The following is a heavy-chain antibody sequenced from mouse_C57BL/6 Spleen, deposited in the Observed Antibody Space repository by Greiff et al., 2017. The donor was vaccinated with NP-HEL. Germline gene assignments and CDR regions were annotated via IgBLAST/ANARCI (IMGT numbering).Heavy chain of an antibody. J-gene: IGHJ2*01. D-gene: IGHD1-1*01. CDR3: ARGALGTTVVRDYFDY. Sequence: VQLQQPGAELVMPGASVKLSCKASGYTFTSYWMHWVKQRPGQGLEWIGEIDPSDSYTNYNQKFKGKSTLTVDKSSSTAYMQLSSLTSEDSAVYYCARGALGTTVVRDYFDYWGQGTTLTVSS. CDR2: IDPSDSYT. V-gene: IGHV1-69*01. CDR1: GYTFTSYW.